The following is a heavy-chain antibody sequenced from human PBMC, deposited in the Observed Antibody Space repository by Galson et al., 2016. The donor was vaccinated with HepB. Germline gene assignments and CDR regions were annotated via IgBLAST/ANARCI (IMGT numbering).Heavy chain of an antibody. CDR2: ISSSGGAI. Sequence: SLRLSCAASGFSLGDYYMSWIRQAPGKGLEYISDISSSGGAIYYADSLMGRFTISRDNAKNSLYLQMDSLRAEDTAIYYCARGDWFGELTFDCWGQGTLVTVSS. D-gene: IGHD3-10*01. V-gene: IGHV3-11*01. CDR3: ARGDWFGELTFDC. J-gene: IGHJ4*02. CDR1: GFSLGDYY.